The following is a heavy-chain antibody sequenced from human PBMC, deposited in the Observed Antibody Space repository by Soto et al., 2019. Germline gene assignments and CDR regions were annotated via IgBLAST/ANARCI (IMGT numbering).Heavy chain of an antibody. CDR3: ARELVVAEDY. J-gene: IGHJ4*02. V-gene: IGHV3-30-3*01. D-gene: IGHD2-15*01. CDR2: ISYDGSNK. Sequence: GGSLRLSCAASGFTFSSYAMHWVRQAPGKGLEWVAVISYDGSNKYYADSVKGRFTISRDNSKNTLYLQMNSLRAEDTAVYYCARELVVAEDYWGQGTLVTVSS. CDR1: GFTFSSYA.